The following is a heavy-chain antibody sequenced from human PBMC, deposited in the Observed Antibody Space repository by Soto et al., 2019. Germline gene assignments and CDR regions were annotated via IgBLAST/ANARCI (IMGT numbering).Heavy chain of an antibody. D-gene: IGHD4-17*01. CDR1: GDSISSYY. Sequence: SETLSLTCTVSGDSISSYYWSWIRQPPGKGLEWIGNIFYSGSTNYNPSLKSRVIISVDTSKNQFSLKLSSVTAADTAVYYCARDRYGDYDGMDVWGQGTTVTVS. CDR2: IFYSGST. CDR3: ARDRYGDYDGMDV. V-gene: IGHV4-59*01. J-gene: IGHJ6*02.